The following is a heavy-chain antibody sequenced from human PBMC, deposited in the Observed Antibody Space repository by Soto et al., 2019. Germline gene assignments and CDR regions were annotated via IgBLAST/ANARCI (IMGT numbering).Heavy chain of an antibody. V-gene: IGHV4-38-2*02. Sequence: SETLSLTCTVSGYSINSGYYLVWVRQSPGKGLEWIGTIYHSGTTYYNPSLKSRVTISVDTSKNQFSLKLNSVTAADTAVYYCATLTPPFDYWGQGTLVTVSS. CDR2: IYHSGTT. D-gene: IGHD3-9*01. J-gene: IGHJ4*02. CDR3: ATLTPPFDY. CDR1: GYSINSGYY.